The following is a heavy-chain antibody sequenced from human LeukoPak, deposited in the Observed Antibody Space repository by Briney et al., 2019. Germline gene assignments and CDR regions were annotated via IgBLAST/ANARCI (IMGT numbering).Heavy chain of an antibody. CDR2: IYYSGST. J-gene: IGHJ3*02. D-gene: IGHD3-22*01. Sequence: PSETLSLTCTVSGGSISSSSYSWGWIRQPPGKGLEWIGSIYYSGSTYYNPSLKSRVTISVDTSRNQFSLKLSSVTAADTAVYYCARPRSSGYYSGASDIWGQGTMVTVSS. CDR1: GGSISSSSYS. CDR3: ARPRSSGYYSGASDI. V-gene: IGHV4-39*01.